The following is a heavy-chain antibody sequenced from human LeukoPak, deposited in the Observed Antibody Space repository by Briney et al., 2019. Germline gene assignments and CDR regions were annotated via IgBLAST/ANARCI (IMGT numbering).Heavy chain of an antibody. CDR2: INSDGSST. J-gene: IGHJ4*02. D-gene: IGHD3-10*01. Sequence: PGGSLRPSCAASGFTFSSYWMHWVRHAPGKGLVWVSRINSDGSSTSYADPVKGRFTISRDNAKNTLYLQMNSLRAEDTAVYYCAREAMVRGACFDYWGQGTLVTVSS. V-gene: IGHV3-74*01. CDR1: GFTFSSYW. CDR3: AREAMVRGACFDY.